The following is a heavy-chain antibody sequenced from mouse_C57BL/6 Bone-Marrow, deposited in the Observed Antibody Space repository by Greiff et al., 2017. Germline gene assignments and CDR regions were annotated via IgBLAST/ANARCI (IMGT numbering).Heavy chain of an antibody. CDR1: GYTFTSYW. V-gene: IGHV1-69*01. CDR3: AREGGIRNWYFDV. J-gene: IGHJ1*03. Sequence: VQLQQPGAELVMPGASVKLSCKASGYTFTSYWMHWVKQRPGQGLEWIGEIDPSDSYTNYNQKFTGKSTLTVDKSSSTAYMQLSSLAAEDSAVYYCAREGGIRNWYFDVWGTGTTVTVSS. CDR2: IDPSDSYT.